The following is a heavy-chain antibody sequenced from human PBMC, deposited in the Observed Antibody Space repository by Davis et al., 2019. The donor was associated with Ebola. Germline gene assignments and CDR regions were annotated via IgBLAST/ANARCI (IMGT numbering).Heavy chain of an antibody. V-gene: IGHV3-30*04. CDR3: ARQAAAVYYYYGMDV. D-gene: IGHD6-13*01. Sequence: GESLKISCVASGFTFSGYAMHWVRQAPGKGLEWVAVISYDGSNKYYADSVKGRFTISRDNSQNTLSLQMNSLRAEDTAVYYCARQAAAVYYYYGMDVWGQGTTVTVSS. CDR1: GFTFSGYA. CDR2: ISYDGSNK. J-gene: IGHJ6*02.